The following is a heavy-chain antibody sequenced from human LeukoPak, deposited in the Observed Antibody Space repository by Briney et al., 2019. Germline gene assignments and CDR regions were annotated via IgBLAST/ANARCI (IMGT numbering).Heavy chain of an antibody. V-gene: IGHV1-18*01. D-gene: IGHD5-18*01. CDR1: GYTFTSYA. CDR2: ISGYNGNT. Sequence: ASVKVSCKASGYTFTSYAISWVRQAPGQGLEWMGWISGYNGNTKYAQKVQGRVTMTKDTSTSTAYMELRSLRSDDTAVYYCARGYSYGSDYYYGMDVWGQGTTVTVSS. J-gene: IGHJ6*02. CDR3: ARGYSYGSDYYYGMDV.